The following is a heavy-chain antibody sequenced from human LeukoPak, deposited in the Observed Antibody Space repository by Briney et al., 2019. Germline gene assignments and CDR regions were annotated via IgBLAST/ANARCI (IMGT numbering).Heavy chain of an antibody. CDR3: AREDIVVKNYYYYGMDV. J-gene: IGHJ6*04. Sequence: SVKVSCKASGGTFSSYAISWVRQAPGQGLEWMGGIIPIFGTANYAQKFQGRVTITADKSTGTAYMELSSLRSEDTAVYYCAREDIVVKNYYYYGMDVWGKGTTVTVSS. CDR1: GGTFSSYA. D-gene: IGHD2-15*01. CDR2: IIPIFGTA. V-gene: IGHV1-69*06.